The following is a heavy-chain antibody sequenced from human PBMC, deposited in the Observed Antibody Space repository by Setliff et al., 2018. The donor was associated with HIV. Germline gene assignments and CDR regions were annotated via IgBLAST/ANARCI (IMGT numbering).Heavy chain of an antibody. CDR1: GYSINTAYY. CDR2: MYSGGNT. V-gene: IGHV4-38-2*01. Sequence: PSETLSLTCSVSGYSINTAYYWGWIRQPPGKGLEWIGYMYSGGNTYYKPSLKSRVTMSVDSSKNQFSLKVNSVTAADTAVYYCATYRGYNSGDRWSFFDYWGQGILVTVSS. D-gene: IGHD2-15*01. J-gene: IGHJ4*02. CDR3: ATYRGYNSGDRWSFFDY.